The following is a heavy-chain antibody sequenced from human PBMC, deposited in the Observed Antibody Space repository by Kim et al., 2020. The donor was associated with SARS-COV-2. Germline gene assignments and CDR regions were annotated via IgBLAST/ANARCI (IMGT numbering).Heavy chain of an antibody. D-gene: IGHD3-10*01. Sequence: GGSLRLSCAASGFTFSSYAMSWVRQAPGKGLEWVSAISGSGGSTYYADSVKGRFTISRDNSKNTLYLQMNSLRAEDTAVYYCARSGSYYNHWYFDLWGRGTLVTVSS. CDR2: ISGSGGST. CDR1: GFTFSSYA. V-gene: IGHV3-23*01. J-gene: IGHJ2*01. CDR3: ARSGSYYNHWYFDL.